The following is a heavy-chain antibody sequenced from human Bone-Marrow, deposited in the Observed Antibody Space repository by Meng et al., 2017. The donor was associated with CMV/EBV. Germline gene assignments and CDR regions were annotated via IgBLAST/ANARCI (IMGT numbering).Heavy chain of an antibody. D-gene: IGHD6-13*01. Sequence: GSLRLSCAVYGGSFSGYYWSWIRQPPGKGLEWIGSIYYSGSTYYNPSLKSRVTISVDTSKNQFSLKLSSVTAADTAVYYCASELDIAAAGGGAFDPWGQGTLVTVSS. CDR2: IYYSGST. CDR3: ASELDIAAAGGGAFDP. CDR1: GGSFSGYY. V-gene: IGHV4-34*01. J-gene: IGHJ5*02.